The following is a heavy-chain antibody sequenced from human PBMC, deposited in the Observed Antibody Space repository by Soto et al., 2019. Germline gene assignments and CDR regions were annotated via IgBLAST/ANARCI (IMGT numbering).Heavy chain of an antibody. CDR2: ISAHNGNT. D-gene: IGHD2-2*02. CDR3: ARPYCSTSTCYSYWLDP. CDR1: GYTFTSYG. V-gene: IGHV1-18*04. Sequence: ASVKVSCKASGYTFTSYGITWVRQAPGQGLEWMGWISAHNGNTNYAQKLEGRVTMTTDTSTSTAYMELRSLRSDDTAVYYCARPYCSTSTCYSYWLDPWGQGTLVTVSS. J-gene: IGHJ5*02.